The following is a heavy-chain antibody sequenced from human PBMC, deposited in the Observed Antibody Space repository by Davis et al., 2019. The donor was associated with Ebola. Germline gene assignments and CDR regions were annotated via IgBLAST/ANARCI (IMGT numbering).Heavy chain of an antibody. J-gene: IGHJ4*02. CDR3: ARAQFPTTSDH. V-gene: IGHV1-18*01. D-gene: IGHD1-1*01. CDR2: INPHNGNT. Sequence: AASVKVSCKASGYTFNNYGVGWVRQAPGQGLEWMGWINPHNGNTNYAQNVQGRVIMTSDTATTTAYMEVGSLRSDDTAVYYCARAQFPTTSDHWGQGTLVTVSS. CDR1: GYTFNNYG.